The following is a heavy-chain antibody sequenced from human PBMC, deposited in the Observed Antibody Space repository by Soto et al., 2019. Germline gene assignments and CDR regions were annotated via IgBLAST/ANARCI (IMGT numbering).Heavy chain of an antibody. CDR2: ITSSGSTT. D-gene: IGHD5-18*01. Sequence: PGGSLRPSCAASGFNFSDYYMSWIRQAPGKGLEWVSSITSSGSTTYYTDSVKGRFTISRDNAKNSLYLQMNSLRAEDTAVYYCARERYSYGPYYFDYWGQGTLVTVSS. CDR1: GFNFSDYY. V-gene: IGHV3-11*01. J-gene: IGHJ4*02. CDR3: ARERYSYGPYYFDY.